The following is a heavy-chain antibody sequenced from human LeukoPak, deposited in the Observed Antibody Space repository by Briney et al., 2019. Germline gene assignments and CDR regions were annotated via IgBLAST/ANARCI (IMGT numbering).Heavy chain of an antibody. Sequence: SGGSLRLPCAASGFTFSSYAMSWVRQAPGKGLEWVSSISGSGGNTYYADSVKGRFTISRDNSKNTLYLQMNSLGAEDTAVYYCANQPLTTVTTINFDYWGQGTLVTVSS. V-gene: IGHV3-23*01. CDR3: ANQPLTTVTTINFDY. CDR2: ISGSGGNT. J-gene: IGHJ4*02. D-gene: IGHD4-17*01. CDR1: GFTFSSYA.